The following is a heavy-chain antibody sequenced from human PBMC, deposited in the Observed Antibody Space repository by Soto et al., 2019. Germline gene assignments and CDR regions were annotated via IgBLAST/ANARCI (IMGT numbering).Heavy chain of an antibody. CDR3: ARDTGREMAAGY. CDR1: GGTFSSYA. V-gene: IGHV1-69*13. CDR2: IIPIFGTA. D-gene: IGHD1-26*01. Sequence: GASVKVSCKASGGTFSSYAISWVRQAPGQGLEWMGGIIPIFGTANYAQKFQGRVTITADESTSTAYMELNSLRSEDTAVYYCARDTGREMAAGYWGQGTLVTVSS. J-gene: IGHJ4*02.